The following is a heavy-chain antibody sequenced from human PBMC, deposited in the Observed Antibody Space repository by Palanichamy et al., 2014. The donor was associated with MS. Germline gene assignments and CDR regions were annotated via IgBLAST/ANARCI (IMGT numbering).Heavy chain of an antibody. D-gene: IGHD1-26*01. Sequence: EVQLLESGGSWVQPGGSLRLSCAASGFTFTTYAMSWVRQAPGKGLEWVSAIIGSGGTTYYADSVKGWFTISSDNSKNMLYMQMNSLRAEDTAVYYCAKDGSGGYGYFDYWGQGTLVTVSS. CDR2: IIGSGGTT. V-gene: IGHV3-23*01. CDR3: AKDGSGGYGYFDY. J-gene: IGHJ4*02. CDR1: GFTFTTYA.